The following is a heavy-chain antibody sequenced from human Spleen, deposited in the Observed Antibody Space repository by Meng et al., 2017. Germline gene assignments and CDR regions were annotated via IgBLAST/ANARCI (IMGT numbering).Heavy chain of an antibody. J-gene: IGHJ4*02. D-gene: IGHD6-19*01. CDR1: GGSISSGGYY. CDR3: ARLHNSGWLDY. Sequence: QVQLQESGPGLVKPSQTLSLTCTVFGGSISSGGYYWSWIRQHPGKGLEWIGYIHSSGSTSYNPSLKSRGTISVDTSKNQFSLKVSSVTAADTAVYYCARLHNSGWLDYWGQGTLVTVSS. CDR2: IHSSGST. V-gene: IGHV4-31*03.